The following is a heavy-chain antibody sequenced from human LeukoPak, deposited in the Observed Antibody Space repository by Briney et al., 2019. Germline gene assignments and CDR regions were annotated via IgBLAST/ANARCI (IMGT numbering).Heavy chain of an antibody. Sequence: LSLTCTVSGGSISSYYWSWIRQPPGKGLEWVSVISGSGESTYDADSVKGRFTISRDNAKNSLYLQMNSLRAEDTAVYYCARGRSRFITMVRGVIPDYWGQGTLVTVSS. J-gene: IGHJ4*02. CDR2: ISGSGEST. V-gene: IGHV3-11*04. CDR1: GGSISSYY. D-gene: IGHD3-10*01. CDR3: ARGRSRFITMVRGVIPDY.